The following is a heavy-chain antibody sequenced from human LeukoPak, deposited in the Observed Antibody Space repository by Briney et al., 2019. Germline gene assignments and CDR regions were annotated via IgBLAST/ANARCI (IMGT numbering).Heavy chain of an antibody. CDR2: IYHSGKT. CDR1: GYSISSGFH. V-gene: IGHV4-38-2*02. CDR3: ARRWAERDYYGSGSYAGHVYFDY. Sequence: SETLSLTCSVSGYSISSGFHWAWIRQPPGKGLEWIGSIYHSGKTYYNPSLMSRVTISVDTSKNQFSLKLSSVTAADTAVYYCARRWAERDYYGSGSYAGHVYFDYWGQGTLVTVSS. D-gene: IGHD3-10*01. J-gene: IGHJ4*02.